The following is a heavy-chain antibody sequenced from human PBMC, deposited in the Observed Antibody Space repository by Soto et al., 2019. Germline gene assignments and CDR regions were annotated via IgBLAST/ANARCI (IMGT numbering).Heavy chain of an antibody. D-gene: IGHD3-22*01. CDR3: ARNYYDSSGYLLGDAFDI. J-gene: IGHJ3*02. V-gene: IGHV1-69*13. CDR2: IIPIFGTA. CDR1: GGTFSSYA. Sequence: ASVKVSCKASGGTFSSYAISWVRQAPGQGLEWMGGIIPIFGTANYAQKFQGRVTITADESTSTAYMELSSLRSEDTAVYYCARNYYDSSGYLLGDAFDIWGQGTMVTVS.